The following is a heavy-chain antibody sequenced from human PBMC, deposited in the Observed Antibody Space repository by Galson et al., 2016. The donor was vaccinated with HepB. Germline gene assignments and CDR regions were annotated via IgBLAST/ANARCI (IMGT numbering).Heavy chain of an antibody. CDR1: GFTFSSYW. CDR2: TNTDGSDT. D-gene: IGHD1-26*01. CDR3: ARDYLTYTGSYLYY. Sequence: SLRLSCAASGFTFSSYWMHWVRQVPGKGLVMVARTNTDGSDTGYADSVKGRFTISRDNAKNTLYLQMNTLRAEDTAVYYCARDYLTYTGSYLYYWGQGTLVTVSS. V-gene: IGHV3-74*01. J-gene: IGHJ4*02.